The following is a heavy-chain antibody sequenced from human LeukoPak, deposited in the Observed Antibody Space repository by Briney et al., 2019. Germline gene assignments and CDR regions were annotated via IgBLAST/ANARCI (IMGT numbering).Heavy chain of an antibody. CDR1: GFTFSSYA. Sequence: PGGSLRLSCAASGFTFSSYAMSWVRQAPGKGLEWVSAISGSGGSTYYADSVKGRFTIFRDNSKNTLYLQMNSLRAEDTAVYYCAKGHMGSSGYQIDYWGQGTLVTVSS. J-gene: IGHJ4*02. V-gene: IGHV3-23*01. D-gene: IGHD3-22*01. CDR3: AKGHMGSSGYQIDY. CDR2: ISGSGGST.